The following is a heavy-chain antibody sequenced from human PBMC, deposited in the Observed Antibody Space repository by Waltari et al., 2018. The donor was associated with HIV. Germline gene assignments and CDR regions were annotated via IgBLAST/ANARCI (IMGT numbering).Heavy chain of an antibody. CDR3: ARRVGTGYFDY. D-gene: IGHD1-26*01. Sequence: EVQLVESGGDLVQPGGSLRLSCAASGFTFSNSWMPWVRQAPGKGLDWVASIKQDGGEIFYVGSVKGRFTISRDNARNSLYLQMNSLRAEDTAVYYCARRVGTGYFDYWGQGILVTVSS. CDR1: GFTFSNSW. V-gene: IGHV3-7*01. CDR2: IKQDGGEI. J-gene: IGHJ4*02.